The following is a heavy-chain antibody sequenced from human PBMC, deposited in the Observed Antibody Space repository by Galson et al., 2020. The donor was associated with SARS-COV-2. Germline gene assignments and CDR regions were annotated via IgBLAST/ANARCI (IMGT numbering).Heavy chain of an antibody. CDR3: ASFDYYDRIDFDY. J-gene: IGHJ4*02. CDR2: IYYSGST. V-gene: IGHV4-39*01. Sequence: SETLSLTCTVSGGSISSSSYYWGWIRQPPGKGLEWIGSIYYSGSTYYNPSLKSRVTISVDTSKNQFSLKLSSVTAADTAVYYCASFDYYDRIDFDYWGQGTLVTVSS. CDR1: GGSISSSSYY. D-gene: IGHD3-22*01.